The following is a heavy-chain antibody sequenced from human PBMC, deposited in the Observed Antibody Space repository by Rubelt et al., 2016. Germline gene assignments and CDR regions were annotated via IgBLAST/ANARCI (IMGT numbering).Heavy chain of an antibody. CDR2: ISAYNGNT. V-gene: IGHV1-18*01. CDR3: ARDTRYSSSSNFDY. Sequence: QVQLVQSGAEVKKPGASVKVSCKASGYTFTSYGISWVRQAPGQGLEWMGWISAYNGNTNYAQKLQGRVTVTTVTSTSTAYMELRSLRSAATAVYYCARDTRYSSSSNFDYWGQGTLVTVSS. D-gene: IGHD6-13*01. CDR1: GYTFTSYG. J-gene: IGHJ4*02.